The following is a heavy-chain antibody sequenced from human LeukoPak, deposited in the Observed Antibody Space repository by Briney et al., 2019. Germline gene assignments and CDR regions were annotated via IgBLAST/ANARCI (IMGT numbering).Heavy chain of an antibody. CDR2: ISYDGSKN. J-gene: IGHJ4*02. CDR1: GFTFSSRG. Sequence: GTSLRLSCAASGFTFSSRGMHWVRQAPGKGLEWVAVISYDGSKNYYAESVKGRFTISRDNAMNTLYLQMNSLRAEDTAVYYCARWVVTAADIDYWGQGTLVTVSS. D-gene: IGHD2-15*01. V-gene: IGHV3-30*03. CDR3: ARWVVTAADIDY.